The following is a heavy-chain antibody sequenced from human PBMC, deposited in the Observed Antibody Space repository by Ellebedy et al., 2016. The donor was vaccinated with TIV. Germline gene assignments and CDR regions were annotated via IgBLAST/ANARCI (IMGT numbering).Heavy chain of an antibody. V-gene: IGHV1-8*01. CDR2: MNPNSGNT. D-gene: IGHD3-3*01. CDR3: ARSRGYYDFWSGYSLDY. CDR1: GYTFTSYD. Sequence: ASVKVSXKASGYTFTSYDINWVRQATGQGLEWMGWMNPNSGNTGYAQKFQGRVTMTRNTSISTAYMELSSLRSEDTAVYYCARSRGYYDFWSGYSLDYWGQGTLVTVSS. J-gene: IGHJ4*02.